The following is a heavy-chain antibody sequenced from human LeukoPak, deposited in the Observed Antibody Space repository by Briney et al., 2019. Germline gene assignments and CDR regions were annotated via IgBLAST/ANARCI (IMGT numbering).Heavy chain of an antibody. V-gene: IGHV4-59*01. Sequence: SETLSPTCTVSGGSISSYYWSWIRQPPGKGLEWIGYIYYSGSTNYNPSLKSRVTISADTSKNQFSLKLSSVTAADTAVYYCARDSSSYYDFWSGYYRAFDIWGQGTMVTVSS. CDR1: GGSISSYY. CDR2: IYYSGST. J-gene: IGHJ3*02. CDR3: ARDSSSYYDFWSGYYRAFDI. D-gene: IGHD3-3*01.